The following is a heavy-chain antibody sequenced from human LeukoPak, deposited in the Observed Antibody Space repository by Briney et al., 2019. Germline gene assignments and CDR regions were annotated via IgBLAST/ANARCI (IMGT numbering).Heavy chain of an antibody. J-gene: IGHJ4*02. CDR1: GGSISNYY. V-gene: IGHV4-59*01. CDR3: AGIWYSSGYYFDY. D-gene: IGHD6-19*01. Sequence: SETLSLTCTVSGGSISNYYWSWIRQPPGKGLEWIAYIYDTGTTVSNPSLKSRVSMSLDRSKNEFSLQLTSVTAADTAVYYCAGIWYSSGYYFDYWGQGTLVTVSS. CDR2: IYDTGTT.